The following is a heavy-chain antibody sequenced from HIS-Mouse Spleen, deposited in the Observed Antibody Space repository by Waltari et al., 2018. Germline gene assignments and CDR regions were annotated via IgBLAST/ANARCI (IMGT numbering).Heavy chain of an antibody. D-gene: IGHD6-19*01. CDR3: ARIAEGYSSGWYAFDY. Sequence: QVTLRESGPALVKPTQTLTLTCTFSGFSLSTSGMCVSWIRQPPGKALEWLARIDWDDDKYYSTSRKTRLNISKDTSKNQVVLTMTNMDPVDTATYYCARIAEGYSSGWYAFDYWGQGTLVTVSS. CDR1: GFSLSTSGMC. J-gene: IGHJ4*02. CDR2: IDWDDDK. V-gene: IGHV2-70*15.